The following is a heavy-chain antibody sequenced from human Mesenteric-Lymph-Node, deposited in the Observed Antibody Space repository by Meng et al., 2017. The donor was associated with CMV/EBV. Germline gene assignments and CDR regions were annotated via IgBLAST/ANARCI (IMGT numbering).Heavy chain of an antibody. CDR1: GGSISSYY. D-gene: IGHD1-26*01. CDR2: IYYSGST. V-gene: IGHV4-59*01. J-gene: IGHJ4*02. Sequence: SETLSPTCTVSGGSISSYYWSWIRQPPGKGLEWIGYIYYSGSTNYNPSLKSRVTMSVDTSKNQFSLKLTSVTAADTAVYYCARGYSGTYGKFDYWGQGTLVTVSS. CDR3: ARGYSGTYGKFDY.